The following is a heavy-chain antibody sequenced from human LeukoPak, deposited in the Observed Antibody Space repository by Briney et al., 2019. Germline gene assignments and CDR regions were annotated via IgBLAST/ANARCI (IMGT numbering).Heavy chain of an antibody. Sequence: SGTLSLTCAVSGGSISSSNWWSWVRQPPGKGLEWIGYIYYSGSANYNPSLKSRVTISVDTSKNQFSLKLSSVTAADTAVYYCARATKRQLLGAFDIWGQGTMVTVSS. CDR1: GGSISSSNW. D-gene: IGHD1-1*01. CDR3: ARATKRQLLGAFDI. J-gene: IGHJ3*02. CDR2: IYYSGSA. V-gene: IGHV4-4*02.